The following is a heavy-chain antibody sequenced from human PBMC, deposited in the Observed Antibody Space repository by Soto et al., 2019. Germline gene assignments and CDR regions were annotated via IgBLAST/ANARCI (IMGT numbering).Heavy chain of an antibody. J-gene: IGHJ6*02. Sequence: EVQLVESGGGLVKPGGSLRISCVASGFTFRTYTMNWVRQAPGNGLEWVSGIRGCIPYTFYAESVKGRFTISRDNAKNSLYLQMNSLGVEDTAVYYCARERGYAAHDDYYNAMDVCGQGNTVTVSS. D-gene: IGHD2-15*01. V-gene: IGHV3-21*01. CDR3: ARERGYAAHDDYYNAMDV. CDR1: GFTFRTYT. CDR2: IRGCIPYT.